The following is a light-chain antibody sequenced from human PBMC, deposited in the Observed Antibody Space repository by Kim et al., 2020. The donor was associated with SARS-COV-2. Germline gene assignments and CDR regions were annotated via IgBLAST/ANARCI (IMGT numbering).Light chain of an antibody. CDR1: SLRSYY. CDR3: QSRDSGGNVL. Sequence: SSELTQDPAVSVALGQTVRITCQGDSLRSYYAIWYQQKPRQAPVLVIYGRNNRPSGIPDRFSGSSSGNTASLTISGAQAEDEADFYCQSRDSGGNVLFGGGTQLTVL. J-gene: IGLJ2*01. CDR2: GRN. V-gene: IGLV3-19*01.